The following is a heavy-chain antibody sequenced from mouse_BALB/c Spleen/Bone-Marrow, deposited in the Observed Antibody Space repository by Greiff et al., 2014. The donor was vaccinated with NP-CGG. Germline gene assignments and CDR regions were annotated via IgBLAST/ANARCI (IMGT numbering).Heavy chain of an antibody. CDR2: IRNKANGYTT. Sequence: EVHLVESGGGLVQPGGSLRLSCATSGFTFTDYYMSWVRQPPGKALEWLGFIRNKANGYTTEYSASVKGRFTISRDNSQSILYLQINTLRAEDSATYYCARDRNYGSSWYFDVWGAGTTVTASS. CDR3: ARDRNYGSSWYFDV. V-gene: IGHV7-3*02. J-gene: IGHJ1*01. CDR1: GFTFTDYY. D-gene: IGHD1-1*01.